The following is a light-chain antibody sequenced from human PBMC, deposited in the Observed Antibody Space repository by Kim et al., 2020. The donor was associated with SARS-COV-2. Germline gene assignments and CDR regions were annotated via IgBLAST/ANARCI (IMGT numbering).Light chain of an antibody. CDR1: SSDVGGYNY. CDR2: DVS. J-gene: IGLJ1*01. Sequence: HSITISCTGSSSDVGGYNYVSWYQQTPGKAPKLMIYDVSNRPSGVSNRFSGSKSGNTASLTISGLQAEDEADYYCSSYTSSSTPYVFGAGTKVTVL. V-gene: IGLV2-14*03. CDR3: SSYTSSSTPYV.